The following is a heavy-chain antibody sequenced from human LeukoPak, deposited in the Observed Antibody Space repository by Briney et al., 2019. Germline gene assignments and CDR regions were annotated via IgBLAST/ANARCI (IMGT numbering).Heavy chain of an antibody. V-gene: IGHV3-66*01. CDR2: IYSGGST. Sequence: PGGSLRLSCAASGFTVSSNYMSWVRQAPGKGLEWVSVIYSGGSTYYADSVKGRFTISRDNSKNTLYLQMNSLRAEDTAVYYCVKATVTSSYFDYFDSWGQGTRVTVSS. CDR3: VKATVTSSYFDYFDS. J-gene: IGHJ4*02. CDR1: GFTVSSNY. D-gene: IGHD4-17*01.